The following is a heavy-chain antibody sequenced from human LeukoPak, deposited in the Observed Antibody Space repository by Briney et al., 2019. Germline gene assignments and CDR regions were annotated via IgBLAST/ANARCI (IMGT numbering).Heavy chain of an antibody. D-gene: IGHD7-27*01. Sequence: PGGSLRLSCAASGFAFSSNWMHWVRQTPGKGLVWVSRINSGGSGTSYADSVEGRFTISRDNAKNTLYLHMSSLKGEDTAVYYCATSLGPLTEYWGQGTLVTVSS. CDR3: ATSLGPLTEY. CDR1: GFAFSSNW. V-gene: IGHV3-74*01. J-gene: IGHJ4*02. CDR2: INSGGSGT.